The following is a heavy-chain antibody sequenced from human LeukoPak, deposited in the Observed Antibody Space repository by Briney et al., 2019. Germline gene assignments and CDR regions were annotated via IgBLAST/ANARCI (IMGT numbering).Heavy chain of an antibody. CDR2: IIPIFGTA. Sequence: SVKVSCTASGGTFSSYAISWVRQAPGQGLEWMGGIIPIFGTANYAQKFQGRVTITAGESTSTAYMELSSLRSEDTAVYYCARARYYYDSSGYSPAYYFDYWGQGTLVTVSS. D-gene: IGHD3-22*01. CDR3: ARARYYYDSSGYSPAYYFDY. J-gene: IGHJ4*02. V-gene: IGHV1-69*13. CDR1: GGTFSSYA.